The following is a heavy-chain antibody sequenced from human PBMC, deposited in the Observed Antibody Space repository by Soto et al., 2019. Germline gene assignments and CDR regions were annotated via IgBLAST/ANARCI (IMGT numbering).Heavy chain of an antibody. CDR3: ACGYSGSFPYYVMDV. CDR2: ISYDGSNK. J-gene: IGHJ6*04. Sequence: GGSLRLSCAASGFTFSSYGMHWVRQAPGKGLEWVAVISYDGSNKYYADSVKGRFTISRDNSKNTLYLQMNSLRAEDTAVYYCACGYSGSFPYYVMDVWAKGTTVTVSS. CDR1: GFTFSSYG. D-gene: IGHD5-12*01. V-gene: IGHV3-30*03.